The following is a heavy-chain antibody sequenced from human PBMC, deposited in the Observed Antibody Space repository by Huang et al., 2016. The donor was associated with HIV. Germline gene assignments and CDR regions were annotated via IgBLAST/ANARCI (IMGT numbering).Heavy chain of an antibody. CDR3: ARGLPHYYGSGSYFDF. CDR2: TKFSENT. D-gene: IGHD3-10*01. J-gene: IGHJ4*02. Sequence: QVQLPQWGAGLLKPSETLSLTCAGYGGSFSGYYWSWIRQPPGKGLEWIGETKFSENTDYNPAHKSRVIISVGAYKKQCSLKVTSLTAADTAIYYCARGLPHYYGSGSYFDFWGQGTLVSVSS. CDR1: GGSFSGYY. V-gene: IGHV4-34*02.